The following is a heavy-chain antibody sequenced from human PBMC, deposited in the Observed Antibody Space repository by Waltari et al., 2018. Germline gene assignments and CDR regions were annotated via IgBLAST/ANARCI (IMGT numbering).Heavy chain of an antibody. CDR2: IYHSGRT. CDR1: GGSFSGYY. V-gene: IGHV4-34*01. D-gene: IGHD1-26*01. Sequence: QVQLQQWGAGLLKPSETLSLTCDVSGGSFSGYYLTWIRQPPGKGLEWIGEIYHSGRTNYNPSLKSRVRMSADTSKNQISLSLTSMTAADTAVYYCARGRIVGVTRWFDPWGQGTPVTVSS. CDR3: ARGRIVGVTRWFDP. J-gene: IGHJ5*02.